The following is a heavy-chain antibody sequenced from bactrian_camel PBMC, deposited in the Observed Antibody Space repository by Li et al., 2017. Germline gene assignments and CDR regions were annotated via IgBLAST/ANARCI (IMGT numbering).Heavy chain of an antibody. D-gene: IGHD3*01. CDR1: GFTFSSYY. J-gene: IGHJ4*01. CDR2: IYSDASRS. CDR3: IKNSLDYCADCRPYV. Sequence: VQLVESGGGLVQPGGSLRVSCAASGFTFSSYYMSWVRQAPGKGLEWVSSIYSDASRSYYADSVKGRFAISRDNAKNTLYLQLNSLKTEDTAMYYCIKNSLDYCADCRPYVWGQGTQVTVS. V-gene: IGHV3-2*01.